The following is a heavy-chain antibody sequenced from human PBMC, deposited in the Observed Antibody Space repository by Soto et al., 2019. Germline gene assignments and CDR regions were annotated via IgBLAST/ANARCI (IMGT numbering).Heavy chain of an antibody. CDR2: ISGSGGST. V-gene: IGHV3-23*01. CDR3: AKDGVLIAVGVRYTDDY. J-gene: IGHJ4*02. CDR1: GFTFSSYA. Sequence: GGSLRLSCAASGFTFSSYAMSWVRQAPGKGLEWVSAISGSGGSTYYADSVKGRFTISRDNSKNTLYLQMNSLRAEDTAVYYCAKDGVLIAVGVRYTDDYWGQGTLVTVSS. D-gene: IGHD6-19*01.